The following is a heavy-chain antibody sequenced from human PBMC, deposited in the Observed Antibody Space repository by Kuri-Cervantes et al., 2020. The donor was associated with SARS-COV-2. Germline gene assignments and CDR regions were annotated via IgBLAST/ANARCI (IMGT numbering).Heavy chain of an antibody. J-gene: IGHJ5*02. CDR2: ISSSSSYI. CDR3: ARGGAIVVVPAAKGWFDP. Sequence: ETLSLTCAASGFTFSSYSMNWVRQAPGKGLEWVSSISSSSSYIYYADSVKGRFTISRDNAKNSLYLQMNSLRAEDTAVYYCARGGAIVVVPAAKGWFDPWGQGTLVTVSS. CDR1: GFTFSSYS. V-gene: IGHV3-21*01. D-gene: IGHD2-2*01.